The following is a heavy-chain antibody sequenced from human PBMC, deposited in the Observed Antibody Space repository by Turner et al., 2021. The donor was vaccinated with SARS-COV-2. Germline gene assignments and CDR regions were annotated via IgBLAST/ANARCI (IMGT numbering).Heavy chain of an antibody. J-gene: IGHJ4*02. D-gene: IGHD5-18*01. Sequence: QVQLQESAPGLFMPSGTLSLTCAVSGVSITSHTWWTWVRQPPGKGLEWIGELYHSGRTNYSPSIESRVTMSVDKSKNNFSLKLNAVTAADTAIYYCATQGAIGYRYASWGQGILVTVSS. CDR1: GVSITSHTW. CDR3: ATQGAIGYRYAS. V-gene: IGHV4-4*02. CDR2: LYHSGRT.